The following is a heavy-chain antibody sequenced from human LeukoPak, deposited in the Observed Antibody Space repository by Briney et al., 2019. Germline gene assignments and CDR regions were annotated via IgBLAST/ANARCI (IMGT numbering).Heavy chain of an antibody. V-gene: IGHV4-59*01. CDR2: IYYSGST. D-gene: IGHD3-10*01. Sequence: SETLSLTCTVSGVSISSFYWSWIRQPPGKGLEWIGYIYYSGSTNYNPSLKSRVTKSLDTSKNQFSLKLRSVTAADTAVYYCARSDHGLVGSGKLDVWGQGTTVTVSS. CDR1: GVSISSFY. J-gene: IGHJ6*02. CDR3: ARSDHGLVGSGKLDV.